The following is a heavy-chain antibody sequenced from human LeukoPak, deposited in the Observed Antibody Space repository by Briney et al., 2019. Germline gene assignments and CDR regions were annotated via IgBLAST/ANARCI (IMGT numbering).Heavy chain of an antibody. Sequence: PGGSLRLSCAASRFTFNTYWVTWVRQAPGKGLEWVANIKEDGSVQWYVDSVKGRFTISRDNTKNSLFLQMNSLRAEDTAVYYCAAERQDAFDIWGQGTMVTVSS. CDR3: AAERQDAFDI. V-gene: IGHV3-7*01. J-gene: IGHJ3*02. CDR2: IKEDGSVQ. D-gene: IGHD1-1*01. CDR1: RFTFNTYW.